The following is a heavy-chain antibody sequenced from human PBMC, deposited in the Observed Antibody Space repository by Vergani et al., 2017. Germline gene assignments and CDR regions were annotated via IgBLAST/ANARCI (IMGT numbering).Heavy chain of an antibody. J-gene: IGHJ4*02. CDR1: GGSFSGYY. D-gene: IGHD2-2*01. V-gene: IGHV4-34*01. Sequence: QVQLQQWGAGLLKPSETLSLTCAVYGGSFSGYYWSWIRQPPGKGLEWIGEINYSGSTNYNPSLKSRVTISVDTSKNQFSLKLTSVTAADTAVYRCVCRATSPPRCFDCWGQGTLVIVSS. CDR2: INYSGST. CDR3: VCRATSPPRCFDC.